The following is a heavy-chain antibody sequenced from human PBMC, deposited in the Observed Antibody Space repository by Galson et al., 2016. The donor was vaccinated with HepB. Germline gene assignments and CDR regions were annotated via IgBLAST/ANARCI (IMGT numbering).Heavy chain of an antibody. CDR1: GFSFKSYA. D-gene: IGHD3-16*01. CDR2: ISATGGSA. J-gene: IGHJ4*02. V-gene: IGHV3-23*01. CDR3: AKEGVFRTSDY. Sequence: SLRLSCAASGFSFKSYAMNWVRQAPGKGLEWVSAISATGGSAYYADSVKGRFTISRDNSKNTLYLQVNSLRAEDTAVYFCAKEGVFRTSDYWGQGTLVTVSS.